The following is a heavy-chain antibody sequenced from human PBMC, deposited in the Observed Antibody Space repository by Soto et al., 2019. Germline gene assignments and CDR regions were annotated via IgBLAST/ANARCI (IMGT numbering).Heavy chain of an antibody. J-gene: IGHJ6*02. CDR2: ITSDGTKK. CDR1: GFTFSNYA. D-gene: IGHD6-13*01. V-gene: IGHV3-30*04. Sequence: QVQLVESGGGVVQPGGSLRLSCAASGFTFSNYAMHWVRQAPGKGLESVAIITSDGTKKYYADSVKGRFTVSRDSSKNTLYLRMSSLRTEDTAVFYCARERQQLLLTYYGMDVWGQGTTVIVSS. CDR3: ARERQQLLLTYYGMDV.